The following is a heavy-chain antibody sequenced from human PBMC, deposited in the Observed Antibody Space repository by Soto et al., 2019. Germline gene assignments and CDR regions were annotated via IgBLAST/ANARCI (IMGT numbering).Heavy chain of an antibody. CDR1: GFTFSSYS. CDR3: ARERVHSGYDAFDI. Sequence: GGSLRLSCAASGFTFSSYSMNWVRQAPGKGLEWVSSISSSSSYLYYADSVKGRFTISRDNAKNSLYLQMNSLRAEETAEYYCARERVHSGYDAFDIWGQGTIVTV. J-gene: IGHJ3*02. CDR2: ISSSSSYL. D-gene: IGHD5-12*01. V-gene: IGHV3-21*01.